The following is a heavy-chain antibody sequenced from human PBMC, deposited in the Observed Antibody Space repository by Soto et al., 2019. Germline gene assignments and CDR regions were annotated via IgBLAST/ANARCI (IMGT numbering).Heavy chain of an antibody. J-gene: IGHJ4*02. CDR2: VSSDGSAK. Sequence: QAHLVESGGGVVQPGRSLRLSCAASGFTFRRHAVHWVRQAPGKGLEWVAVVSSDGSAKYYLDSVKGRFTSSRDNSKNTAFLQLNSLSSEDTAVYYCARSRSGAVAASFDSWGQGTLVTVST. CDR3: ARSRSGAVAASFDS. D-gene: IGHD3-10*01. V-gene: IGHV3-30*04. CDR1: GFTFRRHA.